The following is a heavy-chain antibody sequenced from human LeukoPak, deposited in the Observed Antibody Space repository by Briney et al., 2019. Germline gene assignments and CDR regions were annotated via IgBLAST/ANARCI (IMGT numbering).Heavy chain of an antibody. Sequence: GGSLRLSCAGSGFTFSTFPMTWVRQAPGKGLEWVSSISGTSDTTFYADSVKGRFTISRDDAKSAVFLQMNSLRAEDTALYYCVRGYSNIDSWGQGTLVTVSS. CDR2: ISGTSDTT. V-gene: IGHV3-23*01. D-gene: IGHD3-22*01. CDR3: VRGYSNIDS. CDR1: GFTFSTFP. J-gene: IGHJ4*02.